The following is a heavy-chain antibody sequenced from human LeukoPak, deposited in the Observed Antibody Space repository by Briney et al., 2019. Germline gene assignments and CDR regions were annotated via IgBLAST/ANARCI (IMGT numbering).Heavy chain of an antibody. Sequence: GGSLRLSCAASGFTFSSYAMHWVRQAPGKGLEWVAVISYDGSNKYYADSVKGRFTISRDNSKNTLYLQMNSLRAEDTAVYYCARQIPRTTTTVVTPGVLDYWGQGTLVTVSS. J-gene: IGHJ4*02. CDR2: ISYDGSNK. D-gene: IGHD4-23*01. CDR1: GFTFSSYA. V-gene: IGHV3-30*04. CDR3: ARQIPRTTTTVVTPGVLDY.